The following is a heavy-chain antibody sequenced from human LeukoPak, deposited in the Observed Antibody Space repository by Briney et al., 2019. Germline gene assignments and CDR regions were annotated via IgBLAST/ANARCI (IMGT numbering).Heavy chain of an antibody. D-gene: IGHD3-10*01. CDR3: ARDSGNFHYDMDV. CDR1: GYSFNSHH. Sequence: ASVKVSCKTSGYSFNSHHVHWVRQAPGQGLEWMGVKFSHDGSTSTAQKFQGRVTLTRDTSTSTVGMELSSLRSEDTAVYYCARDSGNFHYDMDVWGQGTMVIVSS. CDR2: KFSHDGST. J-gene: IGHJ6*02. V-gene: IGHV1-46*02.